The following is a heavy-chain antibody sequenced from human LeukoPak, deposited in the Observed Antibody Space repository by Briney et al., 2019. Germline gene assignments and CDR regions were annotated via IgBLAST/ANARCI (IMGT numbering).Heavy chain of an antibody. Sequence: SETLSLTCTVSGGSISSSSYYWGWIRQPPGKGLEWIGSIYYSGSTYYNPSLKSRVTISVDTSKNQFSLKLSSVTAADTAVYYCARENYYDSSGYYYGYYYYYGMDVWGQGTTVTVSS. J-gene: IGHJ6*02. V-gene: IGHV4-39*02. CDR3: ARENYYDSSGYYYGYYYYYGMDV. D-gene: IGHD3-22*01. CDR1: GGSISSSSYY. CDR2: IYYSGST.